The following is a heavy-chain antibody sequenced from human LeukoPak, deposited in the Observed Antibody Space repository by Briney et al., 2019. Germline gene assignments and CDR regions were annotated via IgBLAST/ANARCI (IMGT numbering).Heavy chain of an antibody. CDR3: AVAAAGIVDLLMNFDY. CDR2: INWNGGST. J-gene: IGHJ4*02. CDR1: GFTLDDYG. V-gene: IGHV3-20*04. Sequence: PGESLRLSCAASGFTLDDYGMSWVRQAPGKGLEWVSGINWNGGSTGYADSVKGRFTISRDNAKNSLYLQMNSLRAEDTALYYCAVAAAGIVDLLMNFDYWGQGTLVTVSS. D-gene: IGHD6-13*01.